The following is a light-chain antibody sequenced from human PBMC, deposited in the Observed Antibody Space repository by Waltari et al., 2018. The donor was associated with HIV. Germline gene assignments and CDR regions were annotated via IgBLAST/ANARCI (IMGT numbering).Light chain of an antibody. Sequence: DIQMTQFPSSLSASIGDRVSITCRASQSISDYLNWYQQTPGKAPKLLIHAASTLQSGGPSRFSGTGSGTDFTLTISSLQPEDFATYYCQQSYSTLTTTFGQGTRLEI. CDR3: QQSYSTLTTT. CDR2: AAS. V-gene: IGKV1-39*01. CDR1: QSISDY. J-gene: IGKJ2*01.